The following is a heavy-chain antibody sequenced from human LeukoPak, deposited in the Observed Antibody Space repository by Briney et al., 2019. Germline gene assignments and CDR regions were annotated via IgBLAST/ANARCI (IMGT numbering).Heavy chain of an antibody. CDR3: ARDKRFEGDGFDY. CDR1: GFTFSSYS. CDR2: ISSSSSYI. D-gene: IGHD3-3*01. J-gene: IGHJ4*02. V-gene: IGHV3-21*01. Sequence: GGSLRLSCAASGFTFSSYSMNWVRQAPGKGLEWDSSISSSSSYIYYADSVKGRFTISRDNAKNSLYLQMNSLRAEDTAVYYCARDKRFEGDGFDYWGQGTLVTVSS.